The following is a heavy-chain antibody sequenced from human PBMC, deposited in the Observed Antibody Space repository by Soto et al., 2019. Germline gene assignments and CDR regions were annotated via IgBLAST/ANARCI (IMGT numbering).Heavy chain of an antibody. CDR2: ISGSGGST. J-gene: IGHJ4*02. Sequence: EVPLLESGGGLVQPGGSLRLSCAASGFTFSSYAMSWVRQAPGKGLEWVSAISGSGGSTYYADSVKGRFTISRDNSKNTLYLQMNSLRAEDTAVYYCAKDFGDYYDSSGYYPDYWGQGTLVTVSS. CDR1: GFTFSSYA. CDR3: AKDFGDYYDSSGYYPDY. D-gene: IGHD3-22*01. V-gene: IGHV3-23*01.